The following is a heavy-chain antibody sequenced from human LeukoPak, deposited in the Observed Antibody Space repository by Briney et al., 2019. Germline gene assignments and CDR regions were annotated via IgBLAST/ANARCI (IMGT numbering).Heavy chain of an antibody. CDR1: GYSFTSYW. J-gene: IGHJ4*02. D-gene: IGHD5-12*01. CDR2: IYPGDSDT. CDR3: ARHGNYRRGYSGYDSPY. V-gene: IGHV5-51*01. Sequence: RGESLKTSCKGSGYSFTSYWIGWVRQMPGKGLEWMGIIYPGDSDTRYSPSFQGQVTISADKSISTAYLQWSSLKASDTAMYYCARHGNYRRGYSGYDSPYWGQGTLVTVSS.